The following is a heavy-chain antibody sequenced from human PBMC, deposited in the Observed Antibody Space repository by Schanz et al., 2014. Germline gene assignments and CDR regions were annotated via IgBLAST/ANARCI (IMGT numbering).Heavy chain of an antibody. CDR3: AKDLLYGAPMPLNHLDY. CDR1: GFTFSTYA. CDR2: ISSSSSYI. D-gene: IGHD2-2*01. J-gene: IGHJ4*02. Sequence: EVRLVESGGGLVKPGGSLRLSCAASGFTFSTYAMSWIRQAPGKGLEWVSSISSSSSYIYYADSVKGRFTISRDNSKNTLYLQMNSLRAEDTAVYYCAKDLLYGAPMPLNHLDYWGQGTLVTVSS. V-gene: IGHV3-23*04.